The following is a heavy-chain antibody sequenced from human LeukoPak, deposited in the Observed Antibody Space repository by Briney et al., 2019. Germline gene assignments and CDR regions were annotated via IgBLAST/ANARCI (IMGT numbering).Heavy chain of an antibody. CDR2: ISYDGSNK. CDR3: ARDAEYY. Sequence: GGSLRLSCAASGFTFSSYAMHWVRQAPGKGLEWVAVISYDGSNKYYADSVKGRFTISRDNSKNMLYLQMNSLRAEDTAVYYCARDAEYYWGQGTLVTVSS. J-gene: IGHJ4*02. V-gene: IGHV3-30-3*01. CDR1: GFTFSSYA.